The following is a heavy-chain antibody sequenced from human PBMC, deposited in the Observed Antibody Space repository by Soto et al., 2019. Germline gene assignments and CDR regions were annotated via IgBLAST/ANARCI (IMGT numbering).Heavy chain of an antibody. D-gene: IGHD3-3*01. CDR3: ARERGGAQGGGYYKSYYYYYGMDV. J-gene: IGHJ6*02. V-gene: IGHV3-30-3*01. CDR1: GFTFSSYA. CDR2: ISYDGSNK. Sequence: GGSLRLSCAASGFTFSSYAMHWVRQAPGKGLEWVAVISYDGSNKYYADSVKGRFTISRDNSKNTLYLQMNSLRAEDTAVYYCARERGGAQGGGYYKSYYYYYGMDVWGQGTTVTVSS.